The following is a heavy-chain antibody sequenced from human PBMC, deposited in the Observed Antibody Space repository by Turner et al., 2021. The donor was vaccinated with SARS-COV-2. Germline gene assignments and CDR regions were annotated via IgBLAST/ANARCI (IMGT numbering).Heavy chain of an antibody. CDR3: ARVNYGGVTVRDYYSYYGMDV. D-gene: IGHD2-21*02. V-gene: IGHV4-34*01. CDR1: GGSFSGYY. Sequence: QVQLQQWGAGLLKPSETLSLTCAAYGGSFSGYYLRWIRQSPGKGLEWIGEISHSGSTNYNPSLKSRVTLSVDRSKIQFSLRLSSVTAADTAVYYCARVNYGGVTVRDYYSYYGMDVWGQGTTVTVS. J-gene: IGHJ6*02. CDR2: ISHSGST.